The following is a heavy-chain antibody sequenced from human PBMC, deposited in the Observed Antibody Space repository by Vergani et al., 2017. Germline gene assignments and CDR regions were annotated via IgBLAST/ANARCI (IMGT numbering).Heavy chain of an antibody. CDR3: ARSKYQLLVNYYYYYMDV. D-gene: IGHD2-2*01. J-gene: IGHJ6*03. CDR2: IDHTGRP. CDR1: GGSFTSYH. Sequence: QVQLQQWGGGLLKPSETLSLTCVVNGGSFTSYHWTWIRQSPGEGLEWVGDIDHTGRPDYNPSLKSRVTMSVDTSKNQFSLKLSSVTAADTAVYYCARSKYQLLVNYYYYYMDVWGKGTTVTVSS. V-gene: IGHV4-34*01.